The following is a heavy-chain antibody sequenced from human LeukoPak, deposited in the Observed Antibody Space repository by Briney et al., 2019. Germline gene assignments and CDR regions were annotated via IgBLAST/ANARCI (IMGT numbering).Heavy chain of an antibody. CDR2: ISGSGGST. Sequence: PGGSLRLSCAASGCIFGNHAMSGVRQAPGKGLEWVSTISGSGGSTYYADSVKGRCTISRDNAKGTLYLQVNSLRADDTAGYYCAKEGGYCSSSSCPDYFDYWGQGSLVNVSS. V-gene: IGHV3-23*01. J-gene: IGHJ4*02. D-gene: IGHD2-2*01. CDR1: GCIFGNHA. CDR3: AKEGGYCSSSSCPDYFDY.